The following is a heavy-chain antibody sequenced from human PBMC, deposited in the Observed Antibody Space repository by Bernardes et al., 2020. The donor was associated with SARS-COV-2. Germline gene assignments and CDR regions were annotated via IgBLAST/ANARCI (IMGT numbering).Heavy chain of an antibody. CDR1: GASFTDYY. CDR3: ASPKGSTGNYFDMDV. J-gene: IGHJ6*02. D-gene: IGHD1-1*01. V-gene: IGHV4-34*01. Sequence: SETLSLTCVVYGASFTDYYWSWFRQAPDKGLERIGKINHRGSVDYNPSFKSRVTISIDMSKNQFSLKLNYVTAADTAVYYCASPKGSTGNYFDMDVWGQGTTVTVSS. CDR2: INHRGSV.